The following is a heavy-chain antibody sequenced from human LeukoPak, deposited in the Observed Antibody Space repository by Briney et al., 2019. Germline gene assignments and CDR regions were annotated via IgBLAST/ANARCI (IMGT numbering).Heavy chain of an antibody. CDR1: GYTLTQLS. CDR2: FDTEDGET. V-gene: IGHV1-24*01. Sequence: ASVNVSCKVSGYTLTQLSMHWVRQAAGKGRGGVGGFDTEDGETIYAQKFQGRVTMTEDTTTDTAYMVLSSLRSEDTAVYYCGAVAMIVVVMAFDIWGQGTMVTVSS. J-gene: IGHJ3*02. D-gene: IGHD3-22*01. CDR3: GAVAMIVVVMAFDI.